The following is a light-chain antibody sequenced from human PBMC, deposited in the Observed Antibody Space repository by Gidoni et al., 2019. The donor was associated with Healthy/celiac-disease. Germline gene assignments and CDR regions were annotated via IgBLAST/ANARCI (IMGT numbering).Light chain of an antibody. J-gene: IGKJ2*01. CDR3: QQYNSYST. Sequence: DIQMTQSPSTLSASVGARVTITCRASQSISSWLAWYQQKPGKAPKLLIYKASSLESGVPSRFSGSGSGTEFTLTISSLQPDDFATYYCQQYNSYSTFGQXTKLEIK. CDR1: QSISSW. V-gene: IGKV1-5*03. CDR2: KAS.